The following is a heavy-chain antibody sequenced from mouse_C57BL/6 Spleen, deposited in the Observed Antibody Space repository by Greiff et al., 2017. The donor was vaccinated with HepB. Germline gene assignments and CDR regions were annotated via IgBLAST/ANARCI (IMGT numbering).Heavy chain of an antibody. Sequence: EVKLMESGPELVKPGASVKISCKASGYSFTGYYMNWVKQSPEKSLEWIGEINPSTGGTTYNQKFKAKATLTVDKSSSTAYMQLKSLTSEDSAVYYCARHIYYGSSYGYFDVWGTGTTVTVSS. CDR3: ARHIYYGSSYGYFDV. CDR2: INPSTGGT. V-gene: IGHV1-42*01. CDR1: GYSFTGYY. D-gene: IGHD1-1*01. J-gene: IGHJ1*03.